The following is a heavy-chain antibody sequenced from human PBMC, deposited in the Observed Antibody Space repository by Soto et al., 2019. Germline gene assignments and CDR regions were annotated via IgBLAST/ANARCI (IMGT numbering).Heavy chain of an antibody. V-gene: IGHV3-23*01. J-gene: IGHJ6*02. CDR2: ISGSGGST. Sequence: GGSLRLSCAASGFTFSSYAMSWVRQAPGKGLEWVSAISGSGGSTYYADSVKGRFTISRDNSKNTLYLQMNSLRAEDTAVYYCAKSGPCTNGVCYRGYYYGMDVWGQGTTVTVSS. CDR1: GFTFSSYA. D-gene: IGHD2-8*01. CDR3: AKSGPCTNGVCYRGYYYGMDV.